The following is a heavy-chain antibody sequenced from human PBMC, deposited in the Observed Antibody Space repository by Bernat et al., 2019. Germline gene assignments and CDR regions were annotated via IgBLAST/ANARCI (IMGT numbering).Heavy chain of an antibody. D-gene: IGHD3-3*01. CDR3: ARGIGYYDFWSGYYPLDY. Sequence: EVQLLESGGGLVQPGGSLRLSCAASGFTFSSYAMSWVRQAPGKGLEWVSAISGSGGSTYYADSVKGRFTISRDNSKNTLYLQMNSLRAEDTAVYYCARGIGYYDFWSGYYPLDYWGQGTLVTVSS. CDR2: ISGSGGST. CDR1: GFTFSSYA. J-gene: IGHJ4*02. V-gene: IGHV3-23*01.